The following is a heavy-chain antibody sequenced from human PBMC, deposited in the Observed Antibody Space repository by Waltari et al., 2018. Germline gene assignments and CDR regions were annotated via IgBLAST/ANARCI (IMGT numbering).Heavy chain of an antibody. J-gene: IGHJ2*01. Sequence: QLQLQESGPGLVKPSETLSLTCTVSGGSISSSSYYWGWIRQPPGKGLAWIGSIYYSGSTYYNPSLKSRVTISVDTSKNQFSLKLSSVTAADTAVYYCARTRSYDILTGYAHWYFDLWGRGTLVTVSS. CDR2: IYYSGST. D-gene: IGHD3-9*01. V-gene: IGHV4-39*01. CDR3: ARTRSYDILTGYAHWYFDL. CDR1: GGSISSSSYY.